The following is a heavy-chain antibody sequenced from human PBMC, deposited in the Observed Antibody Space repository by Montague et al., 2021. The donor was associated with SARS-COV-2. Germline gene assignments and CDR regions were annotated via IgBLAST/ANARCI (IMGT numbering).Heavy chain of an antibody. V-gene: IGHV3-48*03. CDR3: TRDYRSVVGDGLDI. CDR1: GFTLSNYD. CDR2: ISTSAYTT. J-gene: IGHJ3*02. Sequence: SLKLSCAASGFTLSNYDMNWVRQAPGKGPEWLSYISTSAYTTSYAGSVKGRFTISRDNGKNSLYLQMNSLRVEDTAVYYCTRDYRSVVGDGLDIWGQGTKVTVSS. D-gene: IGHD3-16*02.